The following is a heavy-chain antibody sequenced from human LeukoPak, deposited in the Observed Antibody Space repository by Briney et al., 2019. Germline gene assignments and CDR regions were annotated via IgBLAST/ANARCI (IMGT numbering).Heavy chain of an antibody. V-gene: IGHV3-7*01. D-gene: IGHD6-19*01. CDR1: GFTFRDYW. CDR3: ARPTYTSGCDY. J-gene: IGHJ4*02. CDR2: IKQDGSQK. Sequence: GGSLRLSCAASGFTFRDYWMTWVRQAAGKGLEWVANIKQDGSQKYYLDSVKGRFTISRDNAKNSLYLEMTSLGAEDTAVYYCARPTYTSGCDYWGQGALVTVSS.